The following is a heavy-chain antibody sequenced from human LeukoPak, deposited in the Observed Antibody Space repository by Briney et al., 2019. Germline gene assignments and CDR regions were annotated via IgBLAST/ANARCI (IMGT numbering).Heavy chain of an antibody. CDR3: AGGAGWLIDY. CDR2: IKQDGSEK. CDR1: GFTFSSSW. Sequence: GGSLRLSCAASGFTFSSSWMNWVRQAPGKGLEWVAIIKQDGSEKLYVDSVRGRFTISRDNARNSLYLRMSSLRAEDTAVYYCAGGAGWLIDYWGQGALVTVSS. J-gene: IGHJ4*02. V-gene: IGHV3-7*01. D-gene: IGHD6-19*01.